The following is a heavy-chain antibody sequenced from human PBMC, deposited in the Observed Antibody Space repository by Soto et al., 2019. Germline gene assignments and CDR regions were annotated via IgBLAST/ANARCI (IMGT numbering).Heavy chain of an antibody. D-gene: IGHD3-3*01. CDR2: ISYDGSNK. CDR1: GFTFSSYG. Sequence: QVQLVESGGGVVQPGRSLRLSCAASGFTFSSYGMHWVRQAPGKGLEWVAVISYDGSNKYYADSVKGRFTISRDNSKNTLYLQMNSLRAEDTDVYYCAKDSHPLSSGYPNGDAFDIWGQGTMVTVSS. CDR3: AKDSHPLSSGYPNGDAFDI. V-gene: IGHV3-30*18. J-gene: IGHJ3*02.